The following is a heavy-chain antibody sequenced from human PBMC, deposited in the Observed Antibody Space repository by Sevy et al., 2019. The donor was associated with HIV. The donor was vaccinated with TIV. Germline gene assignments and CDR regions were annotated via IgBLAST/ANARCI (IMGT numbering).Heavy chain of an antibody. J-gene: IGHJ4*02. Sequence: GGSLRLSCAASGFTFTDYYMSWIRQSPGKGLEWVSYISHSGKTIYYADSVNGRFTISRDNAKNSLFLHMTSLTAEDTAFYYCVRNSLKTSAVHLPYYFDFWGQGTLVTVSS. CDR2: ISHSGKTI. CDR1: GFTFTDYY. V-gene: IGHV3-11*01. D-gene: IGHD3-9*01. CDR3: VRNSLKTSAVHLPYYFDF.